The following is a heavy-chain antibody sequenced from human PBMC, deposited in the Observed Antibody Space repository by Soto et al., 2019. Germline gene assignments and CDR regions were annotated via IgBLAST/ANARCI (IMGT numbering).Heavy chain of an antibody. CDR3: ARRTNYGDYSFDY. V-gene: IGHV4-39*02. Sequence: SETLSLTCTVSGGSISTDSHYWGWIRQPPGKGLEWIGSVYYAGSTYKNPSLHSRVTISVDTSKNHFSLKLNSVTAADTAVYYCARRTNYGDYSFDYWGQGTLVTSPQ. J-gene: IGHJ4*02. CDR1: GGSISTDSHY. CDR2: VYYAGST. D-gene: IGHD4-17*01.